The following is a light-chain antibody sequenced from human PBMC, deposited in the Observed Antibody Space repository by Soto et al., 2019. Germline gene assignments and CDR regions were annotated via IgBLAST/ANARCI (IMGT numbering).Light chain of an antibody. J-gene: IGKJ1*01. CDR3: QHYNDWPRT. CDR1: QSVSSN. Sequence: EIVMTQSPATLSVSPGERATLSCRATQSVSSNLAWYQQRPGQAPRLLIYGASTMATGIPAQFSGSGSGTDFTFTISSLRSEDFAVYYCQHYNDWPRTFGQGTKVEI. CDR2: GAS. V-gene: IGKV3-15*01.